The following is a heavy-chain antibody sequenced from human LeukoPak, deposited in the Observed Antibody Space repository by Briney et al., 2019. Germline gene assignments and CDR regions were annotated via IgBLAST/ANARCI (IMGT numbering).Heavy chain of an antibody. CDR2: TYYRSKWYN. J-gene: IGHJ4*02. V-gene: IGHV6-1*01. CDR3: AQGGAAAGFDY. CDR1: GDSVSSNNAD. Sequence: SQTLSLTCVISGDSVSSNNADWNWIRQSPSRGLEWLGRTYYRSKWYNDYAESVKSRITVNPDTSKNQFSLQLNSVTPEDTAVYYCAQGGAAAGFDYWGQGTLVTVSS. D-gene: IGHD6-25*01.